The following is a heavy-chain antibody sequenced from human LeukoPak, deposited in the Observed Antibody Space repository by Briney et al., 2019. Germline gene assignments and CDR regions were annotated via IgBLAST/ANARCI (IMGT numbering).Heavy chain of an antibody. CDR3: ARRFDS. V-gene: IGHV4-59*08. CDR1: GDSISSYQ. Sequence: SETLSLTCTVSGDSISSYQWNWVRQPPGKGLERIGCIYYSGSTNYNPSLKSRVTISVDTSKNQFSLTLTSVTAADTAIYYCARRFDSWGQGALVTVSS. J-gene: IGHJ4*02. CDR2: IYYSGST.